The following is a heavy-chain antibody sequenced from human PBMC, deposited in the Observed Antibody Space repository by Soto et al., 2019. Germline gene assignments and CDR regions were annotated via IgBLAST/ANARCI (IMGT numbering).Heavy chain of an antibody. D-gene: IGHD3-22*01. CDR2: ISGSGGST. J-gene: IGHJ4*02. CDR1: GFTFSSYA. Sequence: GGSLRLSCAASGFTFSSYAMNWVRQAPGKGLEWVSAISGSGGSTYYADSVKGRLTISRDNSKNTLYLQMNSLRAEDTAVYNCAKDLGSGYQVFDHWGQGTLVTVSS. V-gene: IGHV3-23*01. CDR3: AKDLGSGYQVFDH.